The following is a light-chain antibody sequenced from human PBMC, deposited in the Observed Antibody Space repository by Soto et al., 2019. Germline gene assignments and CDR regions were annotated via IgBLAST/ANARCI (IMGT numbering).Light chain of an antibody. Sequence: EFVLTQSPGTLSFSPGERATLSCRASQSLTNSFIAWYQQKPGQAPRLLIYDTSSRASGIPDRFSGSGSGTDFTLTISRLETEDFAVFYCQQYGTSEIIFGQGTRLEI. CDR1: QSLTNSF. V-gene: IGKV3-20*01. CDR3: QQYGTSEII. J-gene: IGKJ5*01. CDR2: DTS.